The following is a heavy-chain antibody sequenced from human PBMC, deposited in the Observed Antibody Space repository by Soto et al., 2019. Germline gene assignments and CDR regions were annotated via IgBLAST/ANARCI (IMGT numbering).Heavy chain of an antibody. V-gene: IGHV3-72*01. J-gene: IGHJ3*02. CDR2: TRNKANSYTT. Sequence: EVQLVESGGGMVQPGGSLRLSCAASGFTFSDHYMDWVRQAPGKGLEWVGRTRNKANSYTTEYAASVKGRFTISRDDSKISLYLQMNSLKTEDTAVYYCARWDGYIHAFDIWGQGTMVTVSS. D-gene: IGHD5-12*01. CDR3: ARWDGYIHAFDI. CDR1: GFTFSDHY.